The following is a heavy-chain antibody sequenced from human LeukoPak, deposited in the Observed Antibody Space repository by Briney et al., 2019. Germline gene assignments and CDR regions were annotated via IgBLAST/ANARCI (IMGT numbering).Heavy chain of an antibody. Sequence: GGSLRLSCVASGFTFSSYSMNWVRQAPGKGLEWVSYISSSSSTIYYADSVKGRFTISRDNAKNSLYLQMNSLRAEDTAVYYCARGTNYDFWSGDYFDYWGQGTLVTVSS. CDR2: ISSSSSTI. D-gene: IGHD3-3*01. CDR3: ARGTNYDFWSGDYFDY. V-gene: IGHV3-48*01. CDR1: GFTFSSYS. J-gene: IGHJ4*02.